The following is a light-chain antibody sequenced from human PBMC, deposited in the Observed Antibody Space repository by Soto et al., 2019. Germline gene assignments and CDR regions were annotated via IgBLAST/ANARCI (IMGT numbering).Light chain of an antibody. J-gene: IGKJ2*01. CDR2: DAS. V-gene: IGKV1-33*01. Sequence: DIQMTQSPSSLSASVGDRVTITCQASQDISNYLNWYQQKPGKAPKLLIYDASNLETGVPSRFSGSGSGTDFNFTISSLQTEDIEPYYCQQYDNLPQYTFGQGTKLEIK. CDR3: QQYDNLPQYT. CDR1: QDISNY.